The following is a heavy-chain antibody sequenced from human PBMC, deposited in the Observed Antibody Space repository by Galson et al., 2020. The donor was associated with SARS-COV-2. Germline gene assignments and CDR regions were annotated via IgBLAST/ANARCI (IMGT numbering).Heavy chain of an antibody. V-gene: IGHV4-38-2*02. CDR3: AGQGVNMIVLVTVPGWYFDR. Sequence: SETLSLTCTVSGYSVSTTNYWGWVRQPPGRGLEWIGSVYPSGTTYYNPSLKSRVTISVDTSKNQFSLRLDSVTAADTALYYCAGQGVNMIVLVTVPGWYFDRCGRGTLVTVSS. J-gene: IGHJ2*01. CDR2: VYPSGTT. CDR1: GYSVSTTNY. D-gene: IGHD3-22*01.